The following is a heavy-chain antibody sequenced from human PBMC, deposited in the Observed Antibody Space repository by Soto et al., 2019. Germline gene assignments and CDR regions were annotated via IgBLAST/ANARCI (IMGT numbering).Heavy chain of an antibody. V-gene: IGHV1-69*13. Sequence: SVKVSCKASGDTFSSYVISWVRQAPGQGLEWMGGIIPMFGTANYAQKFQGRVTITADESTSTAYMELSSLRSEDTAVYYCARSDIVATIHYYGMDVWGQGTTVTVSS. CDR1: GDTFSSYV. J-gene: IGHJ6*02. D-gene: IGHD5-12*01. CDR2: IIPMFGTA. CDR3: ARSDIVATIHYYGMDV.